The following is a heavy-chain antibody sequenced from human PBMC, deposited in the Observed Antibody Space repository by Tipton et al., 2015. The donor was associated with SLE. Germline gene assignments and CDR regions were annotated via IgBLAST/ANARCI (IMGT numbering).Heavy chain of an antibody. CDR3: VRYGYSSSMDHYYYYMDV. J-gene: IGHJ6*03. V-gene: IGHV3-11*06. CDR1: GFTFSDYY. CDR2: ISSSSSYT. D-gene: IGHD6-6*01. Sequence: SLRLSCAASGFTFSDYYMSWIRQAPGKGLEWVSYISSSSSYTNYADSVKGRFTISRDNAKNSLYLQMNSLRAEDTAVYYCVRYGYSSSMDHYYYYMDVWGKGTTVTVSS.